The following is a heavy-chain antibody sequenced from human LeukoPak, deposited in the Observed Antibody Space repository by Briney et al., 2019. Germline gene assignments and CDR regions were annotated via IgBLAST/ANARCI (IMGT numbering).Heavy chain of an antibody. CDR1: GFTFSSYG. J-gene: IGHJ4*02. D-gene: IGHD5-18*01. V-gene: IGHV3-23*01. CDR2: IVGSGVTT. Sequence: GGSLRLSCAASGFTFSSYGMNRVRQAPGKGLEWVSGIVGSGVTTYYADSVKGRFTISRDNSKNTLYLHMNGLRVEDTAIYYCARDERWIQFNYWGQGTLVTVSS. CDR3: ARDERWIQFNY.